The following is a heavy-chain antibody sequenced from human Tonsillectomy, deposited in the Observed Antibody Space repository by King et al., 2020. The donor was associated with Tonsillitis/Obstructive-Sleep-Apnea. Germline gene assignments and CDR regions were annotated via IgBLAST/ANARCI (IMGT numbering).Heavy chain of an antibody. Sequence: VQLVESGGGLVKPGGSLRLSCAASGFTFSNAWMSWVRQAPGKGLEWVGRIKSKTDGGTTDYAAPVKGRFTISRDDSKNTLYLQMNSLRSEDTAVYYCARVKRYCSSTSCYTFDYWGQGTLVTVSS. CDR2: IKSKTDGGTT. V-gene: IGHV3-15*01. CDR3: ARVKRYCSSTSCYTFDY. CDR1: GFTFSNAW. J-gene: IGHJ4*02. D-gene: IGHD2-2*02.